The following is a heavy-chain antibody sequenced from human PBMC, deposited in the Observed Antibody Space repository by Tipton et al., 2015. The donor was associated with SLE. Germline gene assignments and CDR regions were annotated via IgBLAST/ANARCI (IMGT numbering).Heavy chain of an antibody. CDR3: ARGGNHYYHSIDTPFDY. J-gene: IGHJ4*02. CDR1: GGSFSGYY. CDR2: INHSGST. D-gene: IGHD3-22*01. Sequence: TLSLTCAVYGGSFSGYYWSWIRQPPGKGLEWIGEINHSGSTNYNPSLKSRVTISVDTSKNQFSLKLSSVTAADTAVYYCARGGNHYYHSIDTPFDYWGQGTLVTVSS. V-gene: IGHV4-34*01.